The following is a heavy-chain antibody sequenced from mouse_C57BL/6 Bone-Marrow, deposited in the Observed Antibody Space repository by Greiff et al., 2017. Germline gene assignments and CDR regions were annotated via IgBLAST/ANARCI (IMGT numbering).Heavy chain of an antibody. V-gene: IGHV5-6*02. Sequence: DVMLVESGGDLVKPGGSLKLSCAASGFTFSSYGMSWVRQTPDKRLEWVATISSGGSYTYYPDSVKGRFTNSRDNAKNTLNLQMSSEKSEDTAMYYSARRTGYYWFAYGGQGTRITVSA. CDR1: GFTFSSYG. D-gene: IGHD1-2*01. CDR3: ARRTGYYWFAY. J-gene: IGHJ3*01. CDR2: ISSGGSYT.